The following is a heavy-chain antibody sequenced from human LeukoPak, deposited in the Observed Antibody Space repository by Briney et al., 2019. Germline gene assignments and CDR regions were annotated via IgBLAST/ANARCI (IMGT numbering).Heavy chain of an antibody. J-gene: IGHJ3*01. CDR1: GYSFTGYH. D-gene: IGHD3-3*01. Sequence: GASVKVSFKSFGYSFTGYHLHWVRQAPRQGLEWMGWVNPKTGGTNYARKFQGRVTMTRDTSINTVNMELNRLTSDDTAVYYCAREFSSKLEWLAYVTGDDAFDVWGQGTMITVS. V-gene: IGHV1-2*02. CDR3: AREFSSKLEWLAYVTGDDAFDV. CDR2: VNPKTGGT.